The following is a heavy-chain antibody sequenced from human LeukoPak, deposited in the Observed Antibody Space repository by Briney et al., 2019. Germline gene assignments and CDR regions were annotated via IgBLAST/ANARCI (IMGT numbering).Heavy chain of an antibody. CDR1: GYTFTSYG. D-gene: IGHD2-2*01. CDR2: ISAYNGNT. J-gene: IGHJ4*02. V-gene: IGHV1-18*01. Sequence: ASVEVSCKASGYTFTSYGISWVRQAPGQGLEWMGWISAYNGNTNYAQKLQGRVTMTTDTSTSTAYMELRSLRSDDTAVYYCARGRWQYQPWDFDYWGQGTLVTVSS. CDR3: ARGRWQYQPWDFDY.